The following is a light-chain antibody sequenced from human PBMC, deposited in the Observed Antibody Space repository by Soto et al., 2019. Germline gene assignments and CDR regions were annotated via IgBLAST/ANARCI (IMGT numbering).Light chain of an antibody. V-gene: IGKV3-15*01. CDR3: LQYTSGPALT. CDR2: GAS. Sequence: EIVMTQSPATLSLSPGERATLSCSASQRVSSNLAWYHQKPGQAPRLLISGASTKATGIPARFSGRGSGTAVTRNISSRQSEEVAVYYCLQYTSGPALTFGGGTKVEI. J-gene: IGKJ4*01. CDR1: QRVSSN.